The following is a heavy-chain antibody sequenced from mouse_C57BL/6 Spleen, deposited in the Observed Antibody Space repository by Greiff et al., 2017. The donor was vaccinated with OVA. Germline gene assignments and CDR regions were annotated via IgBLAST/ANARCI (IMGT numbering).Heavy chain of an antibody. V-gene: IGHV1-42*01. CDR1: GYSFTGYY. CDR3: ARGDYYGSSYLYWYFDV. D-gene: IGHD1-1*01. Sequence: EVQLQQSGPELVKPGASVKISCKASGYSFTGYYMNWVKQSPEKSLEWIGEINPSTGGTTYNQKFKAKATLTVDKSSSTAYMQLKSLTSEDSAVYYCARGDYYGSSYLYWYFDVWGTGTTVTVSS. J-gene: IGHJ1*03. CDR2: INPSTGGT.